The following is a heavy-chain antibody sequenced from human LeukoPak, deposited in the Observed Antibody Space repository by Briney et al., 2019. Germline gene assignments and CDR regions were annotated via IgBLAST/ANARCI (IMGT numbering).Heavy chain of an antibody. Sequence: PGGSLRLSCAGSGFTFSSYWMNWVRQAPGKGLEWVSSISSSSSYIYYADSVKGRFTISRDNAKNSLYLQMNSLRAEDTAVYYCARDGSSWDLDYWGQGTLVTVSS. CDR3: ARDGSSWDLDY. CDR2: ISSSSSYI. J-gene: IGHJ4*02. V-gene: IGHV3-21*01. CDR1: GFTFSSYW. D-gene: IGHD6-13*01.